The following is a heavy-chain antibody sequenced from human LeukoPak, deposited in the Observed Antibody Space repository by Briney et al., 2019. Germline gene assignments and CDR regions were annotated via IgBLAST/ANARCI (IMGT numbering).Heavy chain of an antibody. CDR3: ARVGDRDWFDP. D-gene: IGHD3-16*01. Sequence: KPSETLSLTCTVSGGSISSYYWSWIRQPPGKGLEWIGYIYYSGSTNYNPSLKSRVTISVDTSKNQFSLKLSSVTAADTAVYYCARVGDRDWFDPWGQGTLVTVSS. V-gene: IGHV4-59*01. CDR1: GGSISSYY. J-gene: IGHJ5*02. CDR2: IYYSGST.